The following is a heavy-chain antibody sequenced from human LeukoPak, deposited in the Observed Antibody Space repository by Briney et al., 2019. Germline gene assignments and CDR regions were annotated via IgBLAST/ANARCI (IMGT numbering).Heavy chain of an antibody. CDR3: ARGGAYDYGVLDA. V-gene: IGHV3-23*01. D-gene: IGHD4/OR15-4a*01. J-gene: IGHJ5*02. CDR2: ISDTAGTT. CDR1: GFSFSNHA. Sequence: GGSLRLSCAASGFSFSNHAMSWVRQAPGEGLQWVSTISDTAGTTFYTDSVQGRFTISRDVSNNTLYLQMGGLRADDTAVYYCARGGAYDYGVLDAWGQGTQVTVSS.